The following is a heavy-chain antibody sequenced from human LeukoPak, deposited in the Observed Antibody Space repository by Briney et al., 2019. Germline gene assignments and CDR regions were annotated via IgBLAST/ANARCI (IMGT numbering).Heavy chain of an antibody. CDR3: ARLTVTGGLYYYYYMDV. J-gene: IGHJ6*03. Sequence: SETLSLTCAVYGGSFSGYYWSWIRQPPGKGLEWIGENNHSGSTNYNPSLKSRVTISVDTSKNQFSLKLSSVTAADTAVYYCARLTVTGGLYYYYYMDVWGKGTTVTVSS. D-gene: IGHD4-17*01. CDR1: GGSFSGYY. CDR2: NNHSGST. V-gene: IGHV4-34*01.